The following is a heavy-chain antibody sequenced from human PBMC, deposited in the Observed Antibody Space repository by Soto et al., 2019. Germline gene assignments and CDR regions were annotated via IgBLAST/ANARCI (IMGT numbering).Heavy chain of an antibody. CDR3: AKDVGYGVTLLDC. J-gene: IGHJ4*02. Sequence: GGSLRLSCAASGFTFKDFGMAWVRQAPGKGLEWVSTVSGGGENTHYTDSVNGRFTISRDNSKNRMYLQMSSLRADDTPTYYCAKDVGYGVTLLDCCGQGTRVTVS. V-gene: IGHV3-23*01. CDR1: GFTFKDFG. D-gene: IGHD5-18*01. CDR2: VSGGGENT.